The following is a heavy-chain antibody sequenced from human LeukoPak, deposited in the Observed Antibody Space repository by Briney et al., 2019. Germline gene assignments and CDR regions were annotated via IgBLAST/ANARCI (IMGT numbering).Heavy chain of an antibody. J-gene: IGHJ5*02. CDR2: IYYGGST. CDR1: GGSFRGYS. V-gene: IGHV4-59*01. Sequence: PSETLSLTCGVSGGSFRGYSWSWIRQPPGKGLEWIGYIYYGGSTNYNPSLKSRVTISVDTSKNQFSLKLSSVTAADTAVYYCARVHHTSITIFGDNWFDPWGQGTLVTVSS. D-gene: IGHD3-3*01. CDR3: ARVHHTSITIFGDNWFDP.